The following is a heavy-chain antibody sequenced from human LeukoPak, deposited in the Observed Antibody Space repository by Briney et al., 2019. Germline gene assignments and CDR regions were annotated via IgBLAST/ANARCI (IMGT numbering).Heavy chain of an antibody. CDR1: GFTFSSYS. J-gene: IGHJ4*02. Sequence: GGSLRLSCAASGFTFSSYSMSWVRQAPGKGLEWVSAISGSGGSTYYADSVKGRFTISRDNSKNTLYLQMNSLRAEDTAVYYCAKLPRGESSYFDYWGQGTLVTVSS. D-gene: IGHD3-10*01. V-gene: IGHV3-23*01. CDR3: AKLPRGESSYFDY. CDR2: ISGSGGST.